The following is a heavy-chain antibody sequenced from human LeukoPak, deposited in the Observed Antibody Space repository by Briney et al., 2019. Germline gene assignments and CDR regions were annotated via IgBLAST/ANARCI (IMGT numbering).Heavy chain of an antibody. CDR2: IYYSGST. D-gene: IGHD4-23*01. J-gene: IGHJ4*02. CDR3: ARDHGGNWDY. Sequence: SETLSLTCTVSGGSLSSYYWSWIRQPPGKGLEWIGYIYYSGSTNYNPSLKSRVTISVDTSKNQFSLKLSSVTAADTAVYYCARDHGGNWDYWGQGTLVTVSS. V-gene: IGHV4-59*01. CDR1: GGSLSSYY.